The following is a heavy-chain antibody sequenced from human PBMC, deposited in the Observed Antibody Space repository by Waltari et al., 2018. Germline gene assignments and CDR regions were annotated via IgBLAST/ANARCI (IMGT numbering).Heavy chain of an antibody. Sequence: QVQLVESGGGVVQPGGSLRLSCAASGFTFSSYGMHWVRQAPGKGLEWVAFIRYDGRNKYYADSVKGRFTISRDNSKNTLYLQMNSLRAEDTAVYYCAKGPLWFREFTFDYWGQGTLVTVSS. CDR2: IRYDGRNK. CDR3: AKGPLWFREFTFDY. CDR1: GFTFSSYG. J-gene: IGHJ4*02. V-gene: IGHV3-30*02. D-gene: IGHD3-10*01.